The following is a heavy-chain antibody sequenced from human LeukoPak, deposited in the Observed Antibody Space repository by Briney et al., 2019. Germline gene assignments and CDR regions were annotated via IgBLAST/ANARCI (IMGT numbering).Heavy chain of an antibody. CDR2: IYYSGST. Sequence: SETLSLTCTVSGGSISSSSYYWGWIRQPPGKGLEWIGSIYYSGSTYYNPSLKSRVTISVDTSKNQFSLKLSSVTAADTAVYYCARAGRRDGYKFNWFDPWGQGTLVTVSS. J-gene: IGHJ5*02. CDR1: GGSISSSSYY. V-gene: IGHV4-39*07. CDR3: ARAGRRDGYKFNWFDP. D-gene: IGHD5-24*01.